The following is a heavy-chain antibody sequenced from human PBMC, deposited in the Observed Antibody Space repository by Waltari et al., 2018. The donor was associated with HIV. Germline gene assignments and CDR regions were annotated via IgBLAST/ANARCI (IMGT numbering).Heavy chain of an antibody. CDR3: ARDPSWSGNYNYYGMDV. D-gene: IGHD3-3*01. CDR1: GGTVSNFA. CDR2: IILIFGRA. J-gene: IGHJ6*02. Sequence: QVQLVQSGAEVKKPGSSVRVSCKASGGTVSNFAISWVRQAPGQGLEWMGGIILIFGRANYSPRFQGRLTITADESTSTAYMELSSLRSEDTAVYYCARDPSWSGNYNYYGMDVWGQGTTVTVSS. V-gene: IGHV1-69*01.